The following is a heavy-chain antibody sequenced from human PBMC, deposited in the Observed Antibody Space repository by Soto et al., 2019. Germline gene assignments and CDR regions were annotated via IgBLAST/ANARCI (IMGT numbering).Heavy chain of an antibody. V-gene: IGHV1-8*01. Sequence: EASVKVSCKASGYTFTSYDINWVRQATGQGLEWMGWMNPNSGNTGYAQKFQGRVTMTRNTSISTAYMELSSLRSEDTAVYYCARVSSYYDFWSGYYLREYYYYGMDVWGQGTTVTVSS. CDR1: GYTFTSYD. J-gene: IGHJ6*02. CDR2: MNPNSGNT. D-gene: IGHD3-3*01. CDR3: ARVSSYYDFWSGYYLREYYYYGMDV.